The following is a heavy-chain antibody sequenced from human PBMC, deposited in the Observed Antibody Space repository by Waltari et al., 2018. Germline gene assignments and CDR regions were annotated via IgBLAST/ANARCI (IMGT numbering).Heavy chain of an antibody. CDR2: ISPYNGNS. Sequence: QAQLVQSGPEVKKPGASVKVSCKASGYTFSSYGVNWVRWAPGQGLEWMGWISPYNGNSNYTQRLQGRITMTTDKSTTTAYLELRSLRSDDTAVYYCARVVGDYSTSFYYFYYGMDVWGQGTTVIVSS. V-gene: IGHV1-18*01. CDR3: ARVVGDYSTSFYYFYYGMDV. D-gene: IGHD4-4*01. CDR1: GYTFSSYG. J-gene: IGHJ6*02.